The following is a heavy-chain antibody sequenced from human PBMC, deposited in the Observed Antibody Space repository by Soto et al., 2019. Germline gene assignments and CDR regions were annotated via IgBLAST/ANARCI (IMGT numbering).Heavy chain of an antibody. D-gene: IGHD2-15*01. CDR3: ARDHGGYCSGGSCSYYFDY. CDR2: ISSSSSTI. Sequence: VQLVESGGGLVQPGGSLRLSCAASGFTFSSYSMNWVRQAPGKGLEWVSYISSSSSTIYYADSVKGRFTISRDNAKNSLYLQMNSLRDEDTAVYYCARDHGGYCSGGSCSYYFDYWGQGTLVTVSS. V-gene: IGHV3-48*02. CDR1: GFTFSSYS. J-gene: IGHJ4*02.